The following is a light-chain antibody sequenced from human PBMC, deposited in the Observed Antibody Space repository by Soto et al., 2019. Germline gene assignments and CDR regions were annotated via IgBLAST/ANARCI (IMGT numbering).Light chain of an antibody. CDR3: QQYMSSVT. J-gene: IGKJ1*01. V-gene: IGKV3-20*01. CDR2: RAS. Sequence: EIVLTQSPGSLSLSPGQRATLSCRASQSVDTTFFAWYQKKPGQAPRLLIYRASKRATGIPDRFSGSGSGTDFTLIISRLEPEEFAVYYCQQYMSSVTFGQGTKVEIK. CDR1: QSVDTTF.